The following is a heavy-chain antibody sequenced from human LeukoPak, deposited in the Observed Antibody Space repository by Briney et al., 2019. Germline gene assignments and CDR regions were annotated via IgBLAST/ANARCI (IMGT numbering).Heavy chain of an antibody. Sequence: GGSLRLSCAASGFTFRSYSMHWVRQAPGKGLEWVAVISYDGSNKYYADSVKGRFTISRDNSKNTLFLQMSNLRVDDTAIYYCAKALYDSPLAGDPWGQGTLVTVSS. J-gene: IGHJ5*02. CDR2: ISYDGSNK. CDR1: GFTFRSYS. D-gene: IGHD3-22*01. CDR3: AKALYDSPLAGDP. V-gene: IGHV3-30*04.